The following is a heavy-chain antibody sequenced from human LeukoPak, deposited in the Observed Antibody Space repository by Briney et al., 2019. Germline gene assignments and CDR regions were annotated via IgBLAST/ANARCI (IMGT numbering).Heavy chain of an antibody. V-gene: IGHV1-46*01. J-gene: IGHJ4*02. CDR1: GCPFTGYF. Sequence: ASVKVSCKASGCPFTGYFIHWVRQAPGQGLEWMGIINPSGGSTSYAQKFQGRVTMTRDTSTSTVYMELSSLRSEDTAVYYCASSVYYYDIGETYFDYWGQGTLVTVSS. CDR3: ASSVYYYDIGETYFDY. CDR2: INPSGGST. D-gene: IGHD3-22*01.